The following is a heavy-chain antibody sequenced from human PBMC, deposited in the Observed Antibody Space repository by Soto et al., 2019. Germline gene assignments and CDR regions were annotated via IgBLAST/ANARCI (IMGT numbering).Heavy chain of an antibody. CDR3: ARESKLAYCGGDCYGWFDP. D-gene: IGHD2-21*02. Sequence: QVQLVESGGGVVQPGRSLRLSCAASGFTFSSYGMQWVRQAPGKGLEWVAVIWYDGSNKYYADSVKGRFTISRDNSKNTLYLQMNSLRAEDTAVYYCARESKLAYCGGDCYGWFDPWGQGTLVTVSS. V-gene: IGHV3-33*01. CDR1: GFTFSSYG. CDR2: IWYDGSNK. J-gene: IGHJ5*02.